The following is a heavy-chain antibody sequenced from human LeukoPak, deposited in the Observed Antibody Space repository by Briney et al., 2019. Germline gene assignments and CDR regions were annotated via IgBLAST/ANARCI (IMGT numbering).Heavy chain of an antibody. CDR3: AKGGYTVTSEDVFDY. V-gene: IGHV3-23*01. Sequence: LPGGSLRLSFAAPAFTFSRAAMSWVPQAPGKGLEWVSVISGGGGSTNNADYVKGRFTITRDNSNTTLSLQMNSRRVEDTAVYYCAKGGYTVTSEDVFDYWGQGTLVTVSS. CDR1: AFTFSRAA. J-gene: IGHJ4*02. D-gene: IGHD4-17*01. CDR2: ISGGGGST.